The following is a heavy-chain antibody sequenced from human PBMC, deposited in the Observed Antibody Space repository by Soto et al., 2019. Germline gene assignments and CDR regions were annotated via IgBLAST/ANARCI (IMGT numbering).Heavy chain of an antibody. CDR1: GNTVPNYA. D-gene: IGHD1-26*01. J-gene: IGHJ4*02. V-gene: IGHV1-3*04. CDR2: INSGNGNT. Sequence: QVQLVQSGAELKKPGASVKVSCKASGNTVPNYAIHWVRKAPGQRLEWMGWINSGNGNTYYSEYFQGRVTFTRDTSAGTVYMQLSSLTSEDTAVYYCARDDSGFSGSHYIDYFNYWGQGALVTVSS. CDR3: ARDDSGFSGSHYIDYFNY.